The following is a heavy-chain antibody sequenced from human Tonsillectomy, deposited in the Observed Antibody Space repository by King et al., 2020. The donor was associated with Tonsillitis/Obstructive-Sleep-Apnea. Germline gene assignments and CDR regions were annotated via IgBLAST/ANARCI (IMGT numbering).Heavy chain of an antibody. V-gene: IGHV3-30*01. CDR1: GFTFTNSA. Sequence: VQLVESGGGVVQPGRSLRLSCAASGFTFTNSAMHWVRQAPGKGLEWVAAISYDGSNKYYADSVKGRFTISRDNSKNTLYLQMNSLRAEDTAVYHCARETSNYDGHLDYWGQGTLVTVSS. CDR2: ISYDGSNK. CDR3: ARETSNYDGHLDY. J-gene: IGHJ4*02. D-gene: IGHD4-11*01.